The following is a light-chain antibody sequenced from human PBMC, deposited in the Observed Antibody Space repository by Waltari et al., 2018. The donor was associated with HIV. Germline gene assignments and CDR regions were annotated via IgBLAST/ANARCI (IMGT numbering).Light chain of an antibody. V-gene: IGLV1-51*01. CDR2: DND. Sequence: QSVLTQSPSVSAAPGQRVTISCSGSSPNIGNNDVSWYQQLQGRAHKVLIHDNDKRPSGIPDQFSGSKSGTSATLDITGLQTGDEADYYCATWHTSLRAHVVFGGGTKVTVL. CDR3: ATWHTSLRAHVV. CDR1: SPNIGNND. J-gene: IGLJ2*01.